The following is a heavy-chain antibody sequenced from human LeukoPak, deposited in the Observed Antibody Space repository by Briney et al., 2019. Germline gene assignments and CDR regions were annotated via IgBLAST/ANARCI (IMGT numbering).Heavy chain of an antibody. CDR2: ISGSGGST. Sequence: GGSLRLSCAASGFTFSSYAMSWVRQAPGKGLEWVSAISGSGGSTYYADSVKGRFTISRDNSKSTLFLQMNGLRSEDTAVYYCAKATGTGAFDIWGQGTTVTVST. CDR1: GFTFSSYA. D-gene: IGHD1-7*01. V-gene: IGHV3-23*01. CDR3: AKATGTGAFDI. J-gene: IGHJ3*02.